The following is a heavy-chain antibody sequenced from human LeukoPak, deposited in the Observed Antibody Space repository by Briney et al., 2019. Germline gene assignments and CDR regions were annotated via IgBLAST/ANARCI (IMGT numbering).Heavy chain of an antibody. J-gene: IGHJ6*03. CDR2: IIPIFGTA. CDR3: ARDRSLGATWGYYYYYMDV. D-gene: IGHD1-26*01. Sequence: ASVKASCKASGGTFSSYAISWVRQAPGQGLEWMGRIIPIFGTANYAQKFRGRVTITTDESTSTAYMELSSLRSEGTAVYYCARDRSLGATWGYYYYYMDVWGKGTTVTVSS. CDR1: GGTFSSYA. V-gene: IGHV1-69*05.